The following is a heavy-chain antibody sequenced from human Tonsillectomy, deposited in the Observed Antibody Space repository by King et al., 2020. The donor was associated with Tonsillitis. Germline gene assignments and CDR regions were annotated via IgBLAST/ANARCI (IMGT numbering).Heavy chain of an antibody. CDR3: ARLTGSSWYGYFDY. V-gene: IGHV4-39*01. CDR1: GGSISSSSYY. Sequence: VQLQESGPGLVKPSETLSLTCTVSGGSISSSSYYWGWIRQPPGKGLEWIGSIYYSGITDYNPSLKSRVTISVDSSKNQLSLKLHTVNAADTAVFYCARLTGSSWYGYFDYWGQGTLVTVSS. CDR2: IYYSGIT. D-gene: IGHD6-13*01. J-gene: IGHJ4*02.